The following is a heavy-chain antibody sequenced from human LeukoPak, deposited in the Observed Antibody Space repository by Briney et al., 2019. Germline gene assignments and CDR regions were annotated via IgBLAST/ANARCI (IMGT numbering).Heavy chain of an antibody. Sequence: PGGSLRLSCAASGFTFSDYYMSWIRQAPGKGLEWVSYIGSSSSYTNYADSVKGRFTISRDNAKNSLHLQMNSLRAEDTAVYYCARCILTGYADDAFDIWGQGTMVTVSS. CDR2: IGSSSSYT. CDR1: GFTFSDYY. CDR3: ARCILTGYADDAFDI. J-gene: IGHJ3*02. V-gene: IGHV3-11*06. D-gene: IGHD3-9*01.